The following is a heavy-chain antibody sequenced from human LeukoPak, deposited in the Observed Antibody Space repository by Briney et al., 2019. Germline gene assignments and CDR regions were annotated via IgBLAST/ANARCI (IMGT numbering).Heavy chain of an antibody. CDR2: IYHSGST. CDR1: GGSISSGGYS. J-gene: IGHJ3*02. D-gene: IGHD4-17*01. V-gene: IGHV4-30-2*01. Sequence: SQTLSLTCAVSGGSISSGGYSWSWIRQPPGKGLEWIGYIYHSGSTYYNPSLKSRVTISVDRSKNQFSLKLSSVTAADTAVYYCAKDPNGDYIGTFDIRDQGTMVTVSS. CDR3: AKDPNGDYIGTFDI.